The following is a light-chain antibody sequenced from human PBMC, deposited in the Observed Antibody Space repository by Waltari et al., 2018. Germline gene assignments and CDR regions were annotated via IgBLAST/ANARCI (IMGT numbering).Light chain of an antibody. Sequence: DIVMTQSPDSLAVSLGERAAINCKSSQSGLNSANNENYLTWYQKKPGQPPKLVIYWASTRESGVPDRFSGSGSGTDFTLTISSLQAEDVAVYYCQQYYSPPLTFGGGTKVEIK. V-gene: IGKV4-1*01. CDR2: WAS. J-gene: IGKJ4*01. CDR3: QQYYSPPLT. CDR1: QSGLNSANNENY.